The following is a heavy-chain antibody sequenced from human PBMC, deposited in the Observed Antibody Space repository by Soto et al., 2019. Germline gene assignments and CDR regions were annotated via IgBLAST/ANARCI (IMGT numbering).Heavy chain of an antibody. D-gene: IGHD4-17*01. CDR3: ARAHYGDYGYGMDV. J-gene: IGHJ6*02. CDR2: MNPNSGNT. CDR1: GCTFTSYD. Sequence: ASVKVSCKASGCTFTSYDINWVRQATGQGLEWMGWMNPNSGNTGYAQKFQGRVTMTRNTSISTAYMELSSLRSEDTAVYYCARAHYGDYGYGMDVWGQGTTVTVSS. V-gene: IGHV1-8*01.